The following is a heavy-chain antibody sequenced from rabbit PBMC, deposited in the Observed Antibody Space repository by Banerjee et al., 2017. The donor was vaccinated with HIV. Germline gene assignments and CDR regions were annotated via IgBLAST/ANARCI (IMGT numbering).Heavy chain of an antibody. CDR3: ARDRYYTYGYAAYAYATLNL. V-gene: IGHV1S45*01. Sequence: EESGGDLVKPEGSLTLTCTASGFSFSSSYWICWVRQAPGKGLEWIACIYAGSSGSTYYASWAKGRFTISKTSSTTVTLQMTSLTAADTATYYCARDRYYTYGYAAYAYATLNLWGPGTL. CDR1: GFSFSSSYW. CDR2: IYAGSSGST. D-gene: IGHD6-1*01. J-gene: IGHJ4*01.